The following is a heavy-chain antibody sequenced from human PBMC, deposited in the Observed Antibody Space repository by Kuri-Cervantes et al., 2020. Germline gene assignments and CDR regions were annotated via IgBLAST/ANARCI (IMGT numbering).Heavy chain of an antibody. V-gene: IGHV4-30-4*01. CDR1: GGSISSGDYY. CDR3: ARGVVVAATAFDI. CDR2: IYYSGST. J-gene: IGHJ3*02. Sequence: SETLSLTCTVSGGSISSGDYYWSWIRQPPGKGREWIGYIYYSGSTYYNPSLKSRVTISVGTSTNQFALKLSAVTAADTAVYYWARGVVVAATAFDIWGQGTMVTVSS. D-gene: IGHD2-15*01.